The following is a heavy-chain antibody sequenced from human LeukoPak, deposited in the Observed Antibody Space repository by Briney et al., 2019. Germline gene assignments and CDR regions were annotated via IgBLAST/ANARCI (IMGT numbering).Heavy chain of an antibody. J-gene: IGHJ4*02. D-gene: IGHD3-22*01. Sequence: GGSLRLSCAAPGFTFSNFWMSWVRQAPGKGLEWVANIKQDGSEKYYVDSVKGRFTISRDNAKNSLYLQMNSLRAEDTAVYYCARESDSSGYAPFDYWGQGTLVTVSS. CDR1: GFTFSNFW. V-gene: IGHV3-7*01. CDR3: ARESDSSGYAPFDY. CDR2: IKQDGSEK.